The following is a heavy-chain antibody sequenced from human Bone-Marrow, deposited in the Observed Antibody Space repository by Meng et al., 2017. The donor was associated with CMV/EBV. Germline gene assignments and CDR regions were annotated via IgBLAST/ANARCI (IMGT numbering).Heavy chain of an antibody. J-gene: IGHJ4*02. CDR1: GFTFDDYA. CDR2: ISWNSGSI. Sequence: SLKISCAASGFTFDDYAMHWVRQAPGKGLEWVSGISWNSGSIGYADSVKGRFTISRDNAKNSLYLQMNSLRAEDTAVYYCASGLFGAVTTDYWGQGTLVTVSS. D-gene: IGHD3-3*01. CDR3: ASGLFGAVTTDY. V-gene: IGHV3-9*01.